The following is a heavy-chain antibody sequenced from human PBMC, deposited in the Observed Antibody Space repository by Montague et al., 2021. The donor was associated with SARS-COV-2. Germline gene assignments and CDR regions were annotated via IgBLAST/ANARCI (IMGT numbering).Heavy chain of an antibody. CDR2: IYSGGSST. V-gene: IGHV3-23*03. CDR1: GFTFSSYA. D-gene: IGHD6-13*01. J-gene: IGHJ6*02. Sequence: SLSLSCSASGFTFSSYAMSWVRQAPGKGLEWVSVIYSGGSSTYYADSVKGRFTISRDNSKNTLYLQMNSLRAEDTAVYYCAKDSLLARAAADLYYYGMDVWGQGTTVTVSS. CDR3: AKDSLLARAAADLYYYGMDV.